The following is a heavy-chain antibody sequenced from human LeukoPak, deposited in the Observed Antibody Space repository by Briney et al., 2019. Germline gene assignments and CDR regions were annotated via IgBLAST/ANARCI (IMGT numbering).Heavy chain of an antibody. V-gene: IGHV3-33*01. CDR3: ARDGYNYPNPVQF. CDR2: IWYDGSNK. J-gene: IGHJ4*02. Sequence: GGSLRLSCAASGFTFSSYGMHWVRQAPGKGLEWVAVIWYDGSNKYYADSVKGRFTISRDNAKNSLYLQMNSLRAEDTAVYYCARDGYNYPNPVQFWGQGTLVTVSS. D-gene: IGHD5-24*01. CDR1: GFTFSSYG.